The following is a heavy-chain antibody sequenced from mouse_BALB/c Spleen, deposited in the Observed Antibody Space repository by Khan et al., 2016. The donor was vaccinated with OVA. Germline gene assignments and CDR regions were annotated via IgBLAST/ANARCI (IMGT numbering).Heavy chain of an antibody. CDR3: GRDRTDK. Sequence: QVQLKESGAELAKPGASVKMSCKASGYTFSDYWIHWVKQRPGQGLEWIGNINPRSGHTYYNQTFNDKATLTTDKSSSTAYMQLSSLTSEDSAVYYCGRDRTDKWGQGTTLTVSS. V-gene: IGHV1-7*01. CDR2: INPRSGHT. J-gene: IGHJ2*01. CDR1: GYTFSDYW.